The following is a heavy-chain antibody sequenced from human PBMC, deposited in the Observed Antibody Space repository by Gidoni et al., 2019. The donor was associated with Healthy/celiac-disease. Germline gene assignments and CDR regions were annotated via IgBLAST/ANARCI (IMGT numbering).Heavy chain of an antibody. CDR1: GFTFSSYA. J-gene: IGHJ4*02. CDR3: AKDGYGDRYYFDY. CDR2: ISGSGGST. Sequence: EVQLLESGGGLVQPGGSLRLSCAASGFTFSSYAMSWVRQAPGKGLVWDSAISGSGGSTYYADSVKGRFTISRDNSKNTLYLQMNSLRAEDTAVYYCAKDGYGDRYYFDYWGQGTLVTVSS. D-gene: IGHD4-17*01. V-gene: IGHV3-23*01.